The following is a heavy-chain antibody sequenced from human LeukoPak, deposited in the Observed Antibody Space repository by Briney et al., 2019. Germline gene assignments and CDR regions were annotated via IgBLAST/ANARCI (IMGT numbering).Heavy chain of an antibody. CDR1: GFTFSSYE. Sequence: GGSLRLSCAASGFTFSSYEMNWVRQAPGKGLEWVSYISSSGSTIYYADSVKGRFTISRDNAKNSLYLQMNSLRAEDTAVYYCARSLYYYDGSGYDYWGQGTLVTVSS. CDR2: ISSSGSTI. V-gene: IGHV3-48*03. J-gene: IGHJ4*02. D-gene: IGHD3-22*01. CDR3: ARSLYYYDGSGYDY.